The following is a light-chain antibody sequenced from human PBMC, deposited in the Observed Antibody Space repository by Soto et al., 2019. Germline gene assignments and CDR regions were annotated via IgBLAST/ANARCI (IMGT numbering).Light chain of an antibody. CDR3: SSFAGSNNFML. CDR2: EVS. CDR1: SSDVGGYDY. Sequence: QSALTQPASVSGSPGQSITISCTGTSSDVGGYDYVSWYQLHPGKAPKLMVFEVSNRPSGVSYRFSGSKSGNTASLTISGLQAEDEADYYCSSFAGSNNFMLFGAGTKVTVL. V-gene: IGLV2-14*01. J-gene: IGLJ1*01.